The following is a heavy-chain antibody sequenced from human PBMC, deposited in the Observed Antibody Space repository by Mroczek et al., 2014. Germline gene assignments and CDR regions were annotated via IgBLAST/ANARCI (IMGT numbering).Heavy chain of an antibody. CDR3: ARGNLGNQWELGGHDY. Sequence: QVQLQQWGAGLLKPSETLSLTCAVYGGSFSGYYWSWIRQPPGKGLEWIGEINHSGSTNYNPSLKSRVTISVDTSKNQFSLKLSSVTAADTAVYYCARGNLGNQWELGGHDYWGQGTLVTVSS. CDR1: GGSFSGYY. CDR2: INHSGST. D-gene: IGHD1-26*01. V-gene: IGHV4-34*01. J-gene: IGHJ4*02.